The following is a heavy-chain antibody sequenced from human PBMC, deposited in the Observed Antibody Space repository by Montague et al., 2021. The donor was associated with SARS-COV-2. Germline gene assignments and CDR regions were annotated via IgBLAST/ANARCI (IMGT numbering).Heavy chain of an antibody. Sequence: SETLSLTCSVSGGSINNYFWGWIRQSPGKGLEWVGYMHSTGSTAYNPSXXSRAIISVGTSKTQISLKLSSVSAADTALYYCARAVVAAKTATIESWGQGTLVTVSS. V-gene: IGHV4-59*01. CDR1: GGSINNYF. D-gene: IGHD2-15*01. J-gene: IGHJ4*02. CDR3: ARAVVAAKTATIES. CDR2: MHSTGST.